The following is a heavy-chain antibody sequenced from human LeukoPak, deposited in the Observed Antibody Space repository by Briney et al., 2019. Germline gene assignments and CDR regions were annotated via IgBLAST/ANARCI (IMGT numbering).Heavy chain of an antibody. J-gene: IGHJ4*02. Sequence: PGGSLRLSCAASGFTFSSYAMHWVRQAPGKGLEWVAVISYDGSNKYYADSVKGRFTISRDNSKNTLYLQMNSLRAEDMAVYYCAREGLRGRNYFDYWGQGTLVTVSS. CDR3: AREGLRGRNYFDY. D-gene: IGHD4-17*01. CDR1: GFTFSSYA. V-gene: IGHV3-30-3*01. CDR2: ISYDGSNK.